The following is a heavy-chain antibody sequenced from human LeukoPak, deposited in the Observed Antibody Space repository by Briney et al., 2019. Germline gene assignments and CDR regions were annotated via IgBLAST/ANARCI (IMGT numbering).Heavy chain of an antibody. V-gene: IGHV4-59*08. D-gene: IGHD3-10*01. CDR3: ARHSNGVAGIDY. CDR2: IYYSGST. CDR1: GGSISSYY. J-gene: IGHJ4*02. Sequence: SETLSLTCTVSGGSISSYYWSWIRQPPGKGLEWIGYIYYSGSTNYNPSLKSRVTISVDTSKNQFSLKLSSVTAADTAVYYCARHSNGVAGIDYWGQGTLVTVSS.